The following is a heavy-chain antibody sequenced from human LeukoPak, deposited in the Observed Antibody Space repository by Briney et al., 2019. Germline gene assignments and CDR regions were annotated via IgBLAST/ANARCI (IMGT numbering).Heavy chain of an antibody. V-gene: IGHV4-59*01. J-gene: IGHJ4*02. CDR2: IYYSGSI. Sequence: KPSETLSLTCTVSGASISSYYWSWIRQPPGKGLEWIGYIYYSGSINYNPSLKSRVTISIDTSKNQFSLKLSSVTAADTAVYYCARGERLGGDYWGQGALVTVSS. CDR3: ARGERLGGDY. D-gene: IGHD1-1*01. CDR1: GASISSYY.